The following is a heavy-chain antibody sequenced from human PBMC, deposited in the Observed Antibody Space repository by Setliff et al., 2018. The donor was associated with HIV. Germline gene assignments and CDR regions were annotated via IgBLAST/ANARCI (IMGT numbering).Heavy chain of an antibody. D-gene: IGHD2-2*01. CDR3: ARGSTAVNYYYYYIDV. J-gene: IGHJ6*03. CDR2: INPNSGDT. Sequence: GASVKVSCKASGYTFTGYYMHWVRQAPGQGLEWMGRINPNSGDTNYAQKFKGRVTMTRDTSLSTAYMEVTRLRSDDTAVYYCARGSTAVNYYYYYIDVWGKGTTVTVSS. CDR1: GYTFTGYY. V-gene: IGHV1-2*06.